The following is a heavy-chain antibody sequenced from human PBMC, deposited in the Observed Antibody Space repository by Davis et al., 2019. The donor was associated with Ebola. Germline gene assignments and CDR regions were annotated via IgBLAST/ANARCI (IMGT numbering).Heavy chain of an antibody. Sequence: HSQTLSLTCAISGDSVSSNSAAWNWIRQSPSRGLEWLGRTYYRSKWYNDYAVSVKSRITINPDTSKNQFSLQLNSVTPEDTAVYYCARGRGPSYSSGDYWYFDLWGRGTLVTVSS. CDR2: TYYRSKWYN. CDR3: ARGRGPSYSSGDYWYFDL. D-gene: IGHD6-19*01. V-gene: IGHV6-1*01. CDR1: GDSVSSNSAA. J-gene: IGHJ2*01.